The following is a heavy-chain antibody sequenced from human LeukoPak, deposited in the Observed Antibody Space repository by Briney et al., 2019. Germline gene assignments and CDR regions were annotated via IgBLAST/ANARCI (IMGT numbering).Heavy chain of an antibody. J-gene: IGHJ4*02. Sequence: SETLSLTCAVYGGSFSGYYWSWIRQPPGKGLEWVGEINHSGCTNYNPSLKSRVTISVDTSKNQFSLKLSSVTAADTAVYYCARRDSSGYYYAVFDYWGQGTLVTVSS. D-gene: IGHD3-22*01. CDR2: INHSGCT. CDR1: GGSFSGYY. V-gene: IGHV4-34*01. CDR3: ARRDSSGYYYAVFDY.